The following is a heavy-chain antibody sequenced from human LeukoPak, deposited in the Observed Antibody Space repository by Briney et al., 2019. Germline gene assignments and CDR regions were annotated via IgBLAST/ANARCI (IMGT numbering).Heavy chain of an antibody. V-gene: IGHV3-23*01. D-gene: IGHD5-24*01. Sequence: PGRSLRLSCAASGFTFSSYAMSWVRQAPGKGLEWVSAISGSGGSTYYADSVKGRFTISRDNSKNTLYLQMNSLRAEDTAVYYCAKDGETYDDGYNNYFDYWGQGTLVTVSS. CDR3: AKDGETYDDGYNNYFDY. CDR1: GFTFSSYA. CDR2: ISGSGGST. J-gene: IGHJ4*02.